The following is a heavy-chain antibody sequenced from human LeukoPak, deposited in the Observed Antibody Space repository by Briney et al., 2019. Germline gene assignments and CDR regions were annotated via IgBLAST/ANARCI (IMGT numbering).Heavy chain of an antibody. V-gene: IGHV2-70*11. CDR3: ARIAGIAAAGIYYCGMDV. CDR2: IDWDDDK. CDR1: GFSLSTSGLC. J-gene: IGHJ6*02. Sequence: SGPTLVNPTQTLTLTCTFSGFSLSTSGLCVSWIRQPPGKALEWLARIDWDDDKYYSTSLKTRPTISKDTSKSQVVLTMTHMDPVDTATYYCARIAGIAAAGIYYCGMDVWGQGTTVTVSS. D-gene: IGHD6-13*01.